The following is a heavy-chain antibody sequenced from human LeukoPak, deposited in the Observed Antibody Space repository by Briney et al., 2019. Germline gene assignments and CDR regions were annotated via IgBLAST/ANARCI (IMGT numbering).Heavy chain of an antibody. J-gene: IGHJ4*02. CDR1: GGSISSSSYY. Sequence: SETLSLTCTVSGGSISSSSYYWGWIRQPPGKGLEWIASIYYSGSTYYNPSLKSRVTISVDTSKNQFSLKLSSVTAADTAVYYCARAGALGSHDFWGQGSLVTVSS. V-gene: IGHV4-39*07. CDR3: ARAGALGSHDF. D-gene: IGHD7-27*01. CDR2: IYYSGST.